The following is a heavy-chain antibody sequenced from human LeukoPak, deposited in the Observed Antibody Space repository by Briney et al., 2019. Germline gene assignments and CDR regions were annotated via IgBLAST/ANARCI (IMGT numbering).Heavy chain of an antibody. CDR2: INPNSGGT. Sequence: GASVKVSCKASGYTFTGYYMHWVRQAPGQGLEWMGWINPNSGGTNYAQRFQGRVTMTRGTSISTAYMELSRLRSDDTAVYYCARQRTVVVPAAIVYWGQGTLVTVSS. J-gene: IGHJ4*02. V-gene: IGHV1-2*02. D-gene: IGHD2-2*01. CDR3: ARQRTVVVPAAIVY. CDR1: GYTFTGYY.